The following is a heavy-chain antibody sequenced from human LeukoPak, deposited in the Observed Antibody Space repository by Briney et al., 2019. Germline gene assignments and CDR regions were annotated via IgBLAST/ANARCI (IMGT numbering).Heavy chain of an antibody. J-gene: IGHJ6*02. CDR2: IYYSGST. Sequence: SETLSLTCTVSGGSISSYYWSWIRQPPGKGLEWIGYIYYSGSTNYNPSLKSRVTISVDTSKNQFSLKLSSVTAADTAVYYCARAPSTAGPWGGYYYYGMDVWGQGTTVTVSS. D-gene: IGHD3-10*01. CDR1: GGSISSYY. CDR3: ARAPSTAGPWGGYYYYGMDV. V-gene: IGHV4-59*01.